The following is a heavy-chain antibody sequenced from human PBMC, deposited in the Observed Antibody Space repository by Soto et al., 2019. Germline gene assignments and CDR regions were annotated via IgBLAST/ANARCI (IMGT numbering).Heavy chain of an antibody. CDR3: ARDRAGIRFDY. D-gene: IGHD6-19*01. CDR1: GYTFTSYY. Sequence: ASVKVSCKASGYTFTSYYMHWERQAPGQGLEWMGIINPSGGSTSYAQKFQGRVTMTRDTCTSTVYMELSSLRSEDTAVYYCARDRAGIRFDYWGQGTLVAVSS. V-gene: IGHV1-46*01. J-gene: IGHJ4*02. CDR2: INPSGGST.